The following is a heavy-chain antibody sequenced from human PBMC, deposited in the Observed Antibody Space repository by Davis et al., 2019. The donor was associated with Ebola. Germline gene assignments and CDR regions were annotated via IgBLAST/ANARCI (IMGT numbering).Heavy chain of an antibody. Sequence: PSETLSLTCAVSGDSVSRKGAAWNWIRQSPSRGLELLGRTYYTSKWINDYAESVQSRITINPDTSENQFSLQLNSVTTEDTALYYCARGWLRGGMDVWGEGTTVTV. J-gene: IGHJ6*02. D-gene: IGHD5-18*01. CDR1: GDSVSRKGAA. CDR2: TYYTSKWIN. V-gene: IGHV6-1*01. CDR3: ARGWLRGGMDV.